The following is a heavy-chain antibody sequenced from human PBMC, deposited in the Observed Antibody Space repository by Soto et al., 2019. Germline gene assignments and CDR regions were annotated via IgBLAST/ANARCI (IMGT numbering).Heavy chain of an antibody. Sequence: ASVKVSCKASGGTFSSYAISWVRQAPGQGLEWMGGIIPIFGTANYAQKFQGRVTITADESTSTAYMELSSLRSEDTAGYYGAGPSSYSSSASNRGYLGYGMDVWGQGTTVTVSS. CDR2: IIPIFGTA. CDR3: AGPSSYSSSASNRGYLGYGMDV. J-gene: IGHJ6*02. V-gene: IGHV1-69*13. CDR1: GGTFSSYA. D-gene: IGHD6-6*01.